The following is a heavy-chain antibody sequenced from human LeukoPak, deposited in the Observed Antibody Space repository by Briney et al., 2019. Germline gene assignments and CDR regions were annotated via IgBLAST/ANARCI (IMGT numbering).Heavy chain of an antibody. CDR1: GYSFTSYL. CDR3: ARRSSIATRLFDF. Sequence: GESLKISCKGSGYSFTSYLIGWVRQMPRKGLEWMGIIYPGDSDTKYSPSFQGQVTISADKSITTTYLQWSSLKASDTAIYYRARRSSIATRLFDFWGQGTLVTVSS. V-gene: IGHV5-51*01. CDR2: IYPGDSDT. J-gene: IGHJ4*02. D-gene: IGHD6-6*01.